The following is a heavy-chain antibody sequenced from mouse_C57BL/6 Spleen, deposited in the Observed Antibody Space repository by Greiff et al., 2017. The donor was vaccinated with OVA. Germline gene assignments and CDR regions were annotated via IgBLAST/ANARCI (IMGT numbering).Heavy chain of an antibody. V-gene: IGHV3-8*01. CDR3: ARYGSRIWYFDV. J-gene: IGHJ1*03. CDR2: ISYSGST. D-gene: IGHD1-1*01. Sequence: EVKLEESGPGLAKPSQTLSLTCSVTGYSITSDYWNWIRKFPGNKLEYMGYISYSGSTYYNPSLKSRLSITRDTSKNQYYLQLNSVTTKDTATHYCARYGSRIWYFDVWGTGTTVTVSS. CDR1: GYSITSDY.